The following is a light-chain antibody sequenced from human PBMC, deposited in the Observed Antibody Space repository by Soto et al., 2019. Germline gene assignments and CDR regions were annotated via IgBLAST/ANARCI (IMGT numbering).Light chain of an antibody. V-gene: IGLV1-51*01. Sequence: QSVLTQPPSMSAAPGQMVAISCSGTSSNIGDNSVSWYQHFPGTAPKVLIYDNNRQPSGIPDRFSGSKSGTSATLTIIGLQPGDEADYYCATWDSALSAGVFGGGTKLTVL. CDR3: ATWDSALSAGV. J-gene: IGLJ3*02. CDR2: DNN. CDR1: SSNIGDNS.